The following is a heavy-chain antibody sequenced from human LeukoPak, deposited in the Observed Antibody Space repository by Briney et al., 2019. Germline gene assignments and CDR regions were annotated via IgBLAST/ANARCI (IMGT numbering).Heavy chain of an antibody. CDR3: ASTDIVATISFDY. V-gene: IGHV4-34*01. Sequence: SETLSLTCTVPGGSISRYYWSWIRQPPGKGLEWMGEINHSGSTNYNPSLKSRVTISVDTSKNQFSLKLSSVTAADTAVYYCASTDIVATISFDYWGQGTLATVSS. J-gene: IGHJ4*02. CDR2: INHSGST. D-gene: IGHD5-12*01. CDR1: GGSISRYY.